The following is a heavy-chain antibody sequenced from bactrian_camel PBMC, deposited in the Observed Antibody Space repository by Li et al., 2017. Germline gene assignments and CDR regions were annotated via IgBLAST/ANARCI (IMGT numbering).Heavy chain of an antibody. J-gene: IGHJ4*01. CDR2: IYSAGGSA. CDR3: AAHKGWGGSCPRSSAAYMY. D-gene: IGHD5*01. Sequence: HVQLVESGGGSVQAGESLKLSCIYEYEYSATCMGWFRQAPGKVREGVASIYSAGGSAYYIDSVKGRFTVSRDELEMRSLKPEDTAMYYCAAHKGWGGSCPRSSAAYMYRGQGTQVTVS. V-gene: IGHV3S1*01. CDR1: EYEYSATC.